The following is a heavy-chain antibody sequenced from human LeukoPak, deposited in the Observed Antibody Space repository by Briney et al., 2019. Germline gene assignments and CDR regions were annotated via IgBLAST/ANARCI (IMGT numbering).Heavy chain of an antibody. J-gene: IGHJ5*02. D-gene: IGHD2-2*01. V-gene: IGHV3-53*01. CDR3: ANNGGGYCSSTSCYSRS. Sequence: GGSLRLSCAASGFTVSSNYMSWVRQAPGKGLEWVSVIYSGGSTYYADSVKGRFTISRDNSKNTLYLQMNSLRAEDTAVYYCANNGGGYCSSTSCYSRSWGQGTLVTVSS. CDR2: IYSGGST. CDR1: GFTVSSNY.